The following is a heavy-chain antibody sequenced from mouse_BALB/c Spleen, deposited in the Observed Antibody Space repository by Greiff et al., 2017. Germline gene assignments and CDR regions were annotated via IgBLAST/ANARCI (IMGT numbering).Heavy chain of an antibody. CDR2: INSNGGST. CDR3: ARTGYYYAMDY. V-gene: IGHV5-6-3*01. CDR1: GFTFSSYG. Sequence: EVQVVESGGGLVQPGGSLKLSCAASGFTFSSYGMSWVRQTPDKRLELVATINSNGGSTYYPDSVKGRFTISRDNAKNTLYLQMSSLKSEDTAMYYCARTGYYYAMDYWGQGTSVTVSS. D-gene: IGHD2-2*01. J-gene: IGHJ4*01.